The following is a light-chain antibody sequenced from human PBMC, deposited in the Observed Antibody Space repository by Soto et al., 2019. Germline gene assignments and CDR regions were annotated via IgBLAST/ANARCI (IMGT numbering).Light chain of an antibody. Sequence: QSVLTQPPSASGSPGQSVTISCTGTSSDVGRYNFVSWYQQHPGKAPKLMIFEVTKRPSGVPDRFSGSKSGNTASLTVSGLQAEDEADYYCSSLAADYNYHHVFGTGTKVTVL. CDR1: SSDVGRYNF. J-gene: IGLJ1*01. CDR3: SSLAADYNYHHV. CDR2: EVT. V-gene: IGLV2-8*01.